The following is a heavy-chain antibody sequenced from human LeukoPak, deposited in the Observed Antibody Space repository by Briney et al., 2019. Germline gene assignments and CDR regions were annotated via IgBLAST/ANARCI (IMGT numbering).Heavy chain of an antibody. CDR3: ARDSYYGSGRGFDY. Sequence: PGGSLRLSCAASGFTYSSYGMHWVRQAPGKGLEWVAVIWYDGSNKYYADSVKGRFTISRDNSKNTLYLQMNSLRAEDTAVYYCARDSYYGSGRGFDYWGQGTLVTVSS. D-gene: IGHD3-10*01. CDR2: IWYDGSNK. J-gene: IGHJ4*02. CDR1: GFTYSSYG. V-gene: IGHV3-33*01.